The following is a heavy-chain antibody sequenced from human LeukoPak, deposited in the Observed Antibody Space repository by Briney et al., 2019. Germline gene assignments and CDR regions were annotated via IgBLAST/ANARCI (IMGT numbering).Heavy chain of an antibody. J-gene: IGHJ4*02. CDR2: ISGSGGST. CDR1: GFTFSSYA. D-gene: IGHD3-3*01. V-gene: IGHV3-23*01. Sequence: GGSLRLSCAASGFTFSSYAMSWVRQAPGKGLEWVSAISGSGGSTYYADSVKGRFTISRDNSKNTLYLQMNSLRAEDTAVYYCAKVSTIFGVVISPYYFDYWGQGTLVTVSS. CDR3: AKVSTIFGVVISPYYFDY.